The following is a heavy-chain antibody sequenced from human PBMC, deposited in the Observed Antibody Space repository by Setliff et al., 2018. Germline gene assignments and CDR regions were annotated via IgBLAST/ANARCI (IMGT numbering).Heavy chain of an antibody. D-gene: IGHD4-4*01. Sequence: GGSLRLSCSVSGITFKNAWMTWVRQAPGKGPEWVGRIKSSREGATSDYGAPAKGRFTISRDDSKNMIYLQMNNLKSNDTGFYYCTTGPRDSRNYMTWLDSWGQGTLVTVSS. CDR2: IKSSREGATS. CDR1: GITFKNAW. CDR3: TTGPRDSRNYMTWLDS. V-gene: IGHV3-15*01. J-gene: IGHJ5*01.